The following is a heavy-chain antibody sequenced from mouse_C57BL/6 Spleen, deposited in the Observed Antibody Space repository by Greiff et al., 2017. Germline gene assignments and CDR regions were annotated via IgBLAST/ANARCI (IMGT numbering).Heavy chain of an antibody. CDR2: IYPGDGDT. Sequence: VQLQESGAELVKPGASVKISCKASGYAFSSYWMNWVKQRPGKGLEWIGQIYPGDGDTNYNGKFKGKATLTADKSSSTAYMQLSSLTSEDSAVYFCALGGVPGVSFAYWGQGTLVTVSA. CDR1: GYAFSSYW. J-gene: IGHJ3*01. V-gene: IGHV1-80*01. CDR3: ALGGVPGVSFAY. D-gene: IGHD3-3*01.